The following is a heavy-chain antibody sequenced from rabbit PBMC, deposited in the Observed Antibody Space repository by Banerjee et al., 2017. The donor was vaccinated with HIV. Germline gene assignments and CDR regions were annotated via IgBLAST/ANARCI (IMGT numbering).Heavy chain of an antibody. Sequence: QEQLVESRGGLVTPGGSLKLSCKASGFTISNNYWMNWVRQAPGKGLEWIGYIDPIFGTTSYASWVNGRFTISRASSTTVFLQMTSLTAADTATYFCARDLPDIIGWNFGFWGQGTLVTVS. CDR2: IDPIFGTT. V-gene: IGHV1S45*01. CDR3: ARDLPDIIGWNFGF. J-gene: IGHJ6*01. D-gene: IGHD1-1*01. CDR1: GFTISNNYW.